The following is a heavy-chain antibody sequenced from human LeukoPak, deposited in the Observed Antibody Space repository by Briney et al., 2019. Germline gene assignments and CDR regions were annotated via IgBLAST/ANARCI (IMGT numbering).Heavy chain of an antibody. CDR2: ISYDGSNK. CDR1: GFTFDDCA. V-gene: IGHV3-30-3*01. CDR3: ARDGYSSGWCSSFDY. Sequence: PGGSLRLSCVASGFTFDDCAMHWVRQAPGKGLEWVAVISYDGSNKYYADSVKGRFTISRDNSKNTLYLQMNSLRAEDTAVYYSARDGYSSGWCSSFDYWGQGTLVTVSS. D-gene: IGHD6-19*01. J-gene: IGHJ4*02.